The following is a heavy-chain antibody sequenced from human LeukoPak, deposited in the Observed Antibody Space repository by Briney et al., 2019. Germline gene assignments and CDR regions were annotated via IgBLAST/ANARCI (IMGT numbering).Heavy chain of an antibody. V-gene: IGHV1-46*01. CDR3: ARVDSGYVGS. D-gene: IGHD5-12*01. CDR2: INPSGGST. Sequence: ASVKVSCKASGYTFTTCTMNWVRQAPGQGLEWMELINPSGGSTNYAQKFQGRVTMTRDTSTSTVYMELSSLRSEDTAVYYCARVDSGYVGSWGQGTLVTVSS. J-gene: IGHJ5*02. CDR1: GYTFTTCT.